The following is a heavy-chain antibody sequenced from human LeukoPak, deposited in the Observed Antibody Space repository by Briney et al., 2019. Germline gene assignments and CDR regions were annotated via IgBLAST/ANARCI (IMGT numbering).Heavy chain of an antibody. J-gene: IGHJ4*02. CDR3: ARGKTTATPGYFDY. V-gene: IGHV3-7*03. CDR2: IKQDGSEG. Sequence: GGSLRLSCVGSGFTFSSYWVSWVRQAPGGGLEGVANIKQDGSEGYYVDSVKGRFTISRDDAKNSLYLQMNCLRAEDTAVYYCARGKTTATPGYFDYGGQGTLVTVSP. CDR1: GFTFSSYW. D-gene: IGHD4-17*01.